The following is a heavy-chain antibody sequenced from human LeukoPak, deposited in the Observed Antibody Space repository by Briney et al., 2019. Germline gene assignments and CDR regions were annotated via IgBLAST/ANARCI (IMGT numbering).Heavy chain of an antibody. J-gene: IGHJ4*02. V-gene: IGHV4-59*01. CDR2: IYYSGST. Sequence: PSETLSLTCTVSGGSISSYYWSWIRQPPGKGLEWIGYIYYSGSTNYNPSLKSRVTISVDTSKNQFSLKLSSATAADTAVYYCARGTDSSGYYYGQGFDYWGQGTLVTVSS. CDR3: ARGTDSSGYYYGQGFDY. CDR1: GGSISSYY. D-gene: IGHD3-22*01.